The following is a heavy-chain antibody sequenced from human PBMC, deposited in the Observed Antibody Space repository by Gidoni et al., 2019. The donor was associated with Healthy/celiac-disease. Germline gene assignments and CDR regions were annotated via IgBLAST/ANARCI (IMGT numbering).Heavy chain of an antibody. CDR3: ASFPLVGATTLDQTDY. CDR1: VGSFSGYY. V-gene: IGHV4-34*01. J-gene: IGHJ4*02. Sequence: QVQLQQWGAGLLKPSETLSLTCAVYVGSFSGYYWSWIRQPPGKGLEWIGEINHSGSTNYNPSLKIRVTISVDTSKNQFSLKLSSVTAADTAVYYCASFPLVGATTLDQTDYWGQGTLVTVSS. D-gene: IGHD1-26*01. CDR2: INHSGST.